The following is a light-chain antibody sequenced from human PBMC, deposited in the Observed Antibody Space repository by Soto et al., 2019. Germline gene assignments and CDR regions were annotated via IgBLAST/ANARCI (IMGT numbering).Light chain of an antibody. CDR2: STN. CDR3: ALYMGSGIWV. V-gene: IGLV8-61*01. Sequence: QTVVTQEPSFSVSPGRTVTLTCGLSSGSVSTSYYPSWYQQTPGQAPRTLIYSTNTRSSGVPARFSGPIRGNKAAPTITGAQADDEADYYCALYMGSGIWVFGGGTKLTVL. J-gene: IGLJ3*02. CDR1: SGSVSTSYY.